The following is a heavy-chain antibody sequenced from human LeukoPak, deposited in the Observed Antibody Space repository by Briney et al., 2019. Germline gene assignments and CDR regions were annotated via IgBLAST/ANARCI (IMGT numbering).Heavy chain of an antibody. CDR2: IKNDGSQK. D-gene: IGHD2-8*01. CDR1: GFTLSGYW. CDR3: ARDNGGRFGYFDL. V-gene: IGHV3-7*04. Sequence: GGSLRLSCAASGFTLSGYWMTWLRQAPGKGLEWVANIKNDGSQKYYVDSVKGRFTISRDNAKNSLYLQMNSLRAEDTAVYYCARDNGGRFGYFDLWGRGTLVAVSS. J-gene: IGHJ2*01.